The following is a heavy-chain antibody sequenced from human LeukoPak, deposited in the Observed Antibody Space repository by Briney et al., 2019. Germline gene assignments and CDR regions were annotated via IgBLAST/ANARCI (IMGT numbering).Heavy chain of an antibody. D-gene: IGHD2-15*01. Sequence: GGSLRLSCAASGFTFSSHAMHWVRQAPGKGLEWVAVISYDGSNKYYADSVKGRFTISRDNSKNTLYLQMNSLRAEDTAVYYCAKGRAVEVVAAFNYWGQGTVVTVSS. CDR3: AKGRAVEVVAAFNY. J-gene: IGHJ4*02. V-gene: IGHV3-30-3*01. CDR2: ISYDGSNK. CDR1: GFTFSSHA.